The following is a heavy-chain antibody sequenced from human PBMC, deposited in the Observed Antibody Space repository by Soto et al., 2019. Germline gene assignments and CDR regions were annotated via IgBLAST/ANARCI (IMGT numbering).Heavy chain of an antibody. V-gene: IGHV2-5*02. D-gene: IGHD2-21*02. Sequence: QITLKESGPTLVKPTQTLTLTCTFSGFSLSTSGVGVGWIRQPPGKALEWLALIYWDDDKRYSPSLKSRLTITNDTSKNQVVLTMTNMDPVDTATYYCAHLVVVTAIRGGWFDPWGQGTLVTVSS. CDR1: GFSLSTSGVG. CDR2: IYWDDDK. CDR3: AHLVVVTAIRGGWFDP. J-gene: IGHJ5*02.